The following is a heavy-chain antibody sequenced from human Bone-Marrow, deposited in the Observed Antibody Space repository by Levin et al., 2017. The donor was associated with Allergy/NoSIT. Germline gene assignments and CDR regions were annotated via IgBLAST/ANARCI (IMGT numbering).Heavy chain of an antibody. CDR3: ARHARGSSGWYYPFDY. CDR1: GGSIRSASSY. Sequence: SQTLSLTCTVSGGSIRSASSYWGWIRQPPGKGLEWIGSIYYSGSTYYNPSLKSRVTISVDTSKNQFSLKLSSVTAADTAVFYCARHARGSSGWYYPFDYWGQGTLVTVSS. J-gene: IGHJ4*02. V-gene: IGHV4-39*01. D-gene: IGHD6-19*01. CDR2: IYYSGST.